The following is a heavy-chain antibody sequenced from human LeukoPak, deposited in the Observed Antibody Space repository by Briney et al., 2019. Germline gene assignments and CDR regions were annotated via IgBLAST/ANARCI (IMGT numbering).Heavy chain of an antibody. CDR3: ARDRWSSTSYNDY. CDR2: ISSSSSYI. Sequence: GGSLRLSCAASGFTFSSYSMNWVRQAPGKGLEWVSSISSSSSYIYYADSVKGRFTISRDNAKNSLYLQMNSLGAEDTAVYYCARDRWSSTSYNDYWGQGTLVTVSS. J-gene: IGHJ4*02. CDR1: GFTFSSYS. D-gene: IGHD2-2*01. V-gene: IGHV3-21*01.